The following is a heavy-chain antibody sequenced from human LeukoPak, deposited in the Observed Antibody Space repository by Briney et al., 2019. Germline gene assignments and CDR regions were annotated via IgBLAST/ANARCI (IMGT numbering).Heavy chain of an antibody. CDR2: IYTSGST. Sequence: SETLSLTCTVSGGSISSGSYYWSWIRQPAGKGLEWIGRIYTSGSTNYNPSLKSRVTISVDTSKNQFSLKLSSVTAADTAVYYCAREFSRNYYYYYMDVWGKGTTVTVSS. CDR1: GGSISSGSYY. CDR3: AREFSRNYYYYYMDV. D-gene: IGHD6-13*01. J-gene: IGHJ6*03. V-gene: IGHV4-61*02.